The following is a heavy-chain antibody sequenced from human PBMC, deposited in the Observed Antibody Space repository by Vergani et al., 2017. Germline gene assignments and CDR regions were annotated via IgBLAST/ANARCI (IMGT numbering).Heavy chain of an antibody. J-gene: IGHJ4*02. Sequence: EVQLLESGGGLVQPGGSLRLSCAASGFTFSSYAMSWVRQAPGKGLEWVSAISGSGGSTYYADSVKGRFTISRDNSKNTLYLQMNSLRAEDTAVYYCAKDRSRYYYDSSGYPFDYWGQGTLVTVSS. CDR3: AKDRSRYYYDSSGYPFDY. CDR2: ISGSGGST. CDR1: GFTFSSYA. D-gene: IGHD3-22*01. V-gene: IGHV3-23*01.